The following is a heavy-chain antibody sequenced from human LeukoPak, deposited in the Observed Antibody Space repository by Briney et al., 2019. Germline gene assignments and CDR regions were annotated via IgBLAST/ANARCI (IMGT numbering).Heavy chain of an antibody. CDR2: IYYSGST. J-gene: IGHJ4*02. D-gene: IGHD5-12*01. V-gene: IGHV4-59*01. Sequence: KPSETLSLTCTVSGGSISSYYWSWIQQPPGKGLEWIGYIYYSGSTNYNPSLKSRVTISVDTSKNQFSLKLSSVTAADTAVYCCARGGGPRATIGYWGQGTLVTVSS. CDR3: ARGGGPRATIGY. CDR1: GGSISSYY.